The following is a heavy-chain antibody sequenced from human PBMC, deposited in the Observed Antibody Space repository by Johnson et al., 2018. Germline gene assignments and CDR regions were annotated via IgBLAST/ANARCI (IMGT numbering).Heavy chain of an antibody. V-gene: IGHV3-23*04. CDR2: ISGSGGST. Sequence: EVQLVESGGGLVQPGGSLRLSCAASGFTFSSYSMNWVRQAPGKGLEWVSTISGSGGSTYYADSVKGRFTISRDNAKNTLYLQVNSLRAEDTAIYYCAKPAYWGGDWYQYYMDVWGQGTTVTVSS. J-gene: IGHJ6*03. D-gene: IGHD2-21*02. CDR1: GFTFSSYS. CDR3: AKPAYWGGDWYQYYMDV.